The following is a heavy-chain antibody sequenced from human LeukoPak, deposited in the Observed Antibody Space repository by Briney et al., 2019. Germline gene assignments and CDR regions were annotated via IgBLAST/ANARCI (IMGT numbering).Heavy chain of an antibody. J-gene: IGHJ4*02. CDR1: GGTFSSYA. CDR3: ARGLPGSGSYSDY. Sequence: GSSVKVSCKASGGTFSSYAISWVRQAPGQGLEWMGRIIPILGIANYAQKFQGRVTITADKSTSTAYMELSSLRSEDTAVYYCARGLPGSGSYSDYWGQGTLVTVSS. CDR2: IIPILGIA. D-gene: IGHD3-10*01. V-gene: IGHV1-69*04.